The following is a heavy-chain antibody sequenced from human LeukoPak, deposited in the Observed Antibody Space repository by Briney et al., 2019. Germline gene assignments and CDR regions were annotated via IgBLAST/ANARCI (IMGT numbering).Heavy chain of an antibody. J-gene: IGHJ5*02. CDR2: ISYDGSNK. Sequence: GGSLRLSCAASGFTFSSYGMHWVRQAPGKGLGWVAVISYDGSNKYYADSVKGRFTISRDNSKNTLYLQMNSLRAEDTAVYYCAKEVVPAAMSNWFDPWGQGTLVTVSS. CDR1: GFTFSSYG. V-gene: IGHV3-30*18. D-gene: IGHD2-2*01. CDR3: AKEVVPAAMSNWFDP.